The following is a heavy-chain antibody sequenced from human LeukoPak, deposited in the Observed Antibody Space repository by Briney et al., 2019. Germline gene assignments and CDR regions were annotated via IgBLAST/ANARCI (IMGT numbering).Heavy chain of an antibody. V-gene: IGHV4-61*02. CDR3: ARNYYDSSGYAFDY. CDR1: GDSISCGDYY. J-gene: IGHJ4*02. D-gene: IGHD3-22*01. CDR2: ISSSGST. Sequence: SETLTLTCTVSGDSISCGDYYWSWIRQPAGEGLEWIGRISSSGSTNYNPPLKSRVTISVDTSKNQFSLKLSSVTAADTAVYYCARNYYDSSGYAFDYWSQGTLVTVSS.